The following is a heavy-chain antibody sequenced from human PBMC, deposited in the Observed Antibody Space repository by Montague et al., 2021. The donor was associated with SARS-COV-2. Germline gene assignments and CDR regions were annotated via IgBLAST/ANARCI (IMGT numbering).Heavy chain of an antibody. CDR3: ARAERESCGDGNCYQYFFNY. CDR1: GDSVSTNSGT. J-gene: IGHJ4*02. Sequence: CAISGDSVSTNSGTWNWVRLSPSRGLEWLGRTYYRSEWYSDYSVSVKSRISINPDTSKNQFSLQLNSVTPEDTAAYYCARAERESCGDGNCYQYFFNYWGQGTLVTVSS. CDR2: TYYRSEWYS. D-gene: IGHD2-15*01. V-gene: IGHV6-1*01.